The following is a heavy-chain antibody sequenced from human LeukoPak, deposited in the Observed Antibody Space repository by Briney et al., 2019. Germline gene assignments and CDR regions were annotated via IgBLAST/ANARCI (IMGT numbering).Heavy chain of an antibody. V-gene: IGHV1-69*13. J-gene: IGHJ4*02. D-gene: IGHD3-22*01. CDR2: IIPIFGTA. Sequence: ASVKVSCKASGGTFSSYAISWVRQAPGQGLEWMGGIIPIFGTANYAQKFQGRVTITADESTSTAYMELSSLRSEDTAVYYCARVPLGSQIDSSGYYSPDYWGQGTLVTVSS. CDR3: ARVPLGSQIDSSGYYSPDY. CDR1: GGTFSSYA.